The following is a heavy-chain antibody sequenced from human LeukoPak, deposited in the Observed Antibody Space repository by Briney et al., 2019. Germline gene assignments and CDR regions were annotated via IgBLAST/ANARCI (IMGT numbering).Heavy chain of an antibody. D-gene: IGHD6-19*01. Sequence: SETLSLTCSFSGGSISSYYWSWIRQSPGKGLEWIGYIYYTGSTSFNPSLKSRVTIPVDTSKNQLSLKLSSLTAADTAVYYCARAKEGVAGFFDYWGQGTLVTVSS. CDR2: IYYTGST. J-gene: IGHJ4*02. V-gene: IGHV4-59*01. CDR3: ARAKEGVAGFFDY. CDR1: GGSISSYY.